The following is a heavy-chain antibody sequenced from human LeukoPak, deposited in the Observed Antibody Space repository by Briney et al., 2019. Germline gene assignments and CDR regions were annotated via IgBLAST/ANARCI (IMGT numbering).Heavy chain of an antibody. V-gene: IGHV3-23*01. CDR1: GFTFSSYA. CDR3: AKFESITMVRGVIITSPFDY. D-gene: IGHD3-10*01. Sequence: GGSLRLSCAASGFTFSSYAMSWVRQAPGKGLEWVSAISGSGGSTYYADSVKGRFTISRDNSKNTLYLQMNSLRAEDTAVYYCAKFESITMVRGVIITSPFDYGGQGTLVTVSS. J-gene: IGHJ4*02. CDR2: ISGSGGST.